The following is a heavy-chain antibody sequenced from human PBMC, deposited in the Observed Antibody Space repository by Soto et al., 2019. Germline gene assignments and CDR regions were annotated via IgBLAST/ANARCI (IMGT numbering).Heavy chain of an antibody. CDR1: GYTFTSYG. Sequence: QVQLVQSGAEVKKPGASVKVSCKASGYTFTSYGISWVRQAPGQGLEWMGWSSAYNGNTNYAQKLQGRVTMTTDTSTSTAYMELRSLRSDDTAVYYCARAYLQYQLLFYWFDPWGQGTLVTVSS. D-gene: IGHD2-2*01. CDR3: ARAYLQYQLLFYWFDP. V-gene: IGHV1-18*01. CDR2: SSAYNGNT. J-gene: IGHJ5*02.